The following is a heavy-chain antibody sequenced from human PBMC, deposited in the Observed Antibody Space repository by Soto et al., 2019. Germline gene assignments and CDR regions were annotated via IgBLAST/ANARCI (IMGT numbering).Heavy chain of an antibody. CDR3: ATKARVTHYLYYGMDV. Sequence: PGASLRLSCAASGFTFGSYSMNWVRQAPGKGLEWLAVISYDGATQYYGETVKGRFTISRDNPKNTLFLHMGRRRAEDTAMYYCATKARVTHYLYYGMDVWGLGTTVTVYS. V-gene: IGHV3-30*03. D-gene: IGHD2-21*02. CDR2: ISYDGATQ. J-gene: IGHJ6*02. CDR1: GFTFGSYS.